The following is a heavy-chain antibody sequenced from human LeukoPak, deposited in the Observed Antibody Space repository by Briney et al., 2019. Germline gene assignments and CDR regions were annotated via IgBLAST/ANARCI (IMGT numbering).Heavy chain of an antibody. J-gene: IGHJ4*02. Sequence: PGGSLRLSCAASGFTFNSYWMHWVRQAPGKGLVWVSRINSDGSSTSYADSVKGRFTISRDNAKNTLYLQMNSLRAEDTAVYYCARGGGLWFGELSPHDYWGQGTLVTVSS. V-gene: IGHV3-74*01. CDR2: INSDGSST. D-gene: IGHD3-10*01. CDR3: ARGGGLWFGELSPHDY. CDR1: GFTFNSYW.